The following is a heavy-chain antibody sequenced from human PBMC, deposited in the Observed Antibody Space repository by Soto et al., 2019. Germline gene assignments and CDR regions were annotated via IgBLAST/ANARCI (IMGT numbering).Heavy chain of an antibody. J-gene: IGHJ5*02. CDR1: GGTFSSYA. CDR3: ARSGHCTNGVCYTQYNWFDP. D-gene: IGHD2-8*01. Sequence: VQLVQSGAEVKKPGSSVKVSCKASGGTFSSYAISWVRQAPGQGLEWMGGIIPIFGTANYAQKFQGRVTITADKSTSTAYMELSSLRSEDTAVYDCARSGHCTNGVCYTQYNWFDPWGQGTLVTVSS. CDR2: IIPIFGTA. V-gene: IGHV1-69*06.